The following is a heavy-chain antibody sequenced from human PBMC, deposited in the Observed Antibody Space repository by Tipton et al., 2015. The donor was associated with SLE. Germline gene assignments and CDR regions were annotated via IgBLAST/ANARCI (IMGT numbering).Heavy chain of an antibody. D-gene: IGHD7-27*01. CDR3: ARFHWGSRYFDY. J-gene: IGHJ4*02. Sequence: QLVQSGAEVKKPGESLRISCKGSGYSFTSYGISWVRQAPGQGLEWMGWISAYNGNTNYAQKLQGRVTMTTDTSTSTAYMELRSLRSDDTAVYYCARFHWGSRYFDYWGQGTLVTVSS. V-gene: IGHV1-18*01. CDR2: ISAYNGNT. CDR1: GYSFTSYG.